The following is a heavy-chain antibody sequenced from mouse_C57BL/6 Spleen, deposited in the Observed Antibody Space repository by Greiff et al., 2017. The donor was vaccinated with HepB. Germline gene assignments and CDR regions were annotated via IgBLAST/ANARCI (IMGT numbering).Heavy chain of an antibody. D-gene: IGHD1-1*01. CDR3: AKPYYYGSSPYYAMDY. V-gene: IGHV1-72*01. J-gene: IGHJ4*01. CDR1: GYTFTSYW. CDR2: IDPNSGGT. Sequence: VQLQQPGAELVKPGASVKLSCKASGYTFTSYWMHWVKQRPGRGLEWIGRIDPNSGGTKYNEKFKSKATLTVDKPSSTAYMQLSRLTSEDSAVYYCAKPYYYGSSPYYAMDYWGQGTSVTVSS.